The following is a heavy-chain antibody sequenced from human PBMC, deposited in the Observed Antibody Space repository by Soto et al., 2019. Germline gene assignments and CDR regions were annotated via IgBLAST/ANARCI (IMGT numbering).Heavy chain of an antibody. V-gene: IGHV3-13*01. CDR2: IGAGGDT. Sequence: EEQLVESGGGLVQPGGSLRLSCAASGFTFSSSDMHWVRHVTGKGLEWVSAIGAGGDTYYPDSVKGRFTISRENAKNSLYLQMNSLRDEDTAVYFCAREGRSSTWYDWYFDLWGRGTLVTVSS. CDR3: AREGRSSTWYDWYFDL. J-gene: IGHJ2*01. CDR1: GFTFSSSD. D-gene: IGHD6-13*01.